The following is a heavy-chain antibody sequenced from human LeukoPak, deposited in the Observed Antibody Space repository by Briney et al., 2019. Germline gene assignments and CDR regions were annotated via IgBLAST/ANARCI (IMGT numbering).Heavy chain of an antibody. CDR2: IGIRGDT. CDR3: ARGGMQVSGIDEFDY. Sequence: GGSLRLSCAASGFTFIDYDMHWVRQVIGKGLEWVSAIGIRGDTHYSGSVKGRFTISRENAESSLYLQMNSLRAEDTAVYYCARGGMQVSGIDEFDYWGQGTLVTVSS. V-gene: IGHV3-13*01. J-gene: IGHJ4*02. D-gene: IGHD6-19*01. CDR1: GFTFIDYD.